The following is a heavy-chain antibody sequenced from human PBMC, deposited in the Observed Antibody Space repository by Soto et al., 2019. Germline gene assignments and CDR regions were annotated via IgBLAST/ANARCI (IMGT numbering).Heavy chain of an antibody. Sequence: QVQLVESVGGVVQPGRSLRLSCAASGFTFSSYGMHWVRQAPGKGLEWVAVISYDGSNKYYADSVKGRFTISRDNSKNTLYLQMNSLRAEDTAVYYCAKDRSYYGSGSYYSAAISLSLDYWGQGTLVTVSS. V-gene: IGHV3-30*18. CDR3: AKDRSYYGSGSYYSAAISLSLDY. D-gene: IGHD3-10*01. CDR2: ISYDGSNK. J-gene: IGHJ4*02. CDR1: GFTFSSYG.